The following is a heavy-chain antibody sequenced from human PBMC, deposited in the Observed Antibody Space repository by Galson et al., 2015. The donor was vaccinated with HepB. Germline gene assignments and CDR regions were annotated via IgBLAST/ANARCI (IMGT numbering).Heavy chain of an antibody. J-gene: IGHJ4*02. D-gene: IGHD3-3*01. Sequence: SLRLSCAASGFSFSSFGMHWVRQAPDKGLEWVAIISANSAGKYYADSVKGRFTISRDNSKNTVYLQMDSLRAEDMAVYYCAKRGDHYNGDGYYAPFDQWGQGTLVTVSS. V-gene: IGHV3-30*18. CDR2: ISANSAGK. CDR3: AKRGDHYNGDGYYAPFDQ. CDR1: GFSFSSFG.